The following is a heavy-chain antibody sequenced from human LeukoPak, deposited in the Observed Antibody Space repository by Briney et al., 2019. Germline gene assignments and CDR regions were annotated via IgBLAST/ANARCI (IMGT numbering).Heavy chain of an antibody. CDR3: ARALYHTFDY. CDR1: GYSFTTYG. J-gene: IGHJ4*02. D-gene: IGHD2-2*01. Sequence: ASVTVSCKASGYSFTTYGISWVRQAPGQGLEWMGWISANNNNTDNVQKLQGRVTMTTDTSTSTAYMELRSLRSDDTAVYHCARALYHTFDYWGQGTLVTVSS. CDR2: ISANNNNT. V-gene: IGHV1-18*01.